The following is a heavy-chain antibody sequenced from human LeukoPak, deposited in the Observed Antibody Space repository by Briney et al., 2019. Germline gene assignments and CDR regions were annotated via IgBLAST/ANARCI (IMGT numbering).Heavy chain of an antibody. J-gene: IGHJ6*02. CDR3: ARDPDLDPPGGYGMDV. CDR2: INPNSGGT. CDR1: GYTFTGYY. Sequence: GASVKVSCKASGYTFTGYYMHWVRQAPGQGLEWMGWINPNSGGTNYAQKFQGWVTMTRDTSISTAYMELSRLRSDDTAVYYCARDPDLDPPGGYGMDVWGQGTTVTVSS. D-gene: IGHD1-1*01. V-gene: IGHV1-2*04.